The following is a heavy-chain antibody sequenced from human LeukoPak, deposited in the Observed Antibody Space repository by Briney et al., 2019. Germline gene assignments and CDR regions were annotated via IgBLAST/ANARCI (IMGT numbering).Heavy chain of an antibody. CDR3: ARFGSGWYQYYFDY. V-gene: IGHV3-7*01. CDR2: IKQDGSAK. CDR1: GFTFSTYW. J-gene: IGHJ4*02. Sequence: GGSLRLSCAASGFTFSTYWMSWVRQAPGKGLEWVANIKQDGSAKYYVDSVKGRFTISRDSTKNLLYLQMNSLRAEDTAVYYCARFGSGWYQYYFDYWGQGTLVTVSS. D-gene: IGHD6-19*01.